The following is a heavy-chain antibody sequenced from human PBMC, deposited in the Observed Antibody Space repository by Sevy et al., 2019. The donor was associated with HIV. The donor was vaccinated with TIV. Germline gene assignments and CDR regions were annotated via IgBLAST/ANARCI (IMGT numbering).Heavy chain of an antibody. J-gene: IGHJ4*02. Sequence: GGSLRLSCKASGFSFTDFWMQWVRQVPGKGPEWVANINQDGSEMYYVDSVKGRFTISRDNAESALYLQMHGLRAEDAATYFCERRYFDLWGQGTVVTVSS. V-gene: IGHV3-7*01. CDR3: ERRYFDL. CDR2: INQDGSEM. CDR1: GFSFTDFW.